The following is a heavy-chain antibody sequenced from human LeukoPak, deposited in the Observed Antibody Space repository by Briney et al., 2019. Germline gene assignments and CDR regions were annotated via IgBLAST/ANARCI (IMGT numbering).Heavy chain of an antibody. J-gene: IGHJ4*02. Sequence: SGGSLRLSCAASGFTLSSYSMNWVRQAPGKGLEWVSYISSSSTIYYADSVKGRFTISRDNAKNSLYLQMNSLRAEDTAVYYCARAGDSSWYLTYYFDYWGQGTLVTVSS. V-gene: IGHV3-48*04. CDR1: GFTLSSYS. D-gene: IGHD6-13*01. CDR2: ISSSSTI. CDR3: ARAGDSSWYLTYYFDY.